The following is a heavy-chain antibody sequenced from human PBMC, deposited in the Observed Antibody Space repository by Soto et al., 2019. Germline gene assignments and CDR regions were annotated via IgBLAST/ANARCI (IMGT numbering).Heavy chain of an antibody. J-gene: IGHJ5*02. CDR1: GGSISSGGYY. V-gene: IGHV4-31*03. Sequence: PSETLSLTCTVSGGSISSGGYYWSWIRQHPGKGLEWIGYIYYSGSTYYNPSLKSRVTISVDTSKNQFSLKLSSVTAADTAVYYCARRSDCGGDCYSSLDPWGQGTLVTVSS. CDR3: ARRSDCGGDCYSSLDP. CDR2: IYYSGST. D-gene: IGHD2-21*02.